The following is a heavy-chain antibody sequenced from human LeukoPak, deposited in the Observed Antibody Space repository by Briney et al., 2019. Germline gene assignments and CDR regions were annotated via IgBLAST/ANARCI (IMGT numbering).Heavy chain of an antibody. CDR1: GGSISSYY. CDR2: IHTSGST. J-gene: IGHJ4*02. V-gene: IGHV4-4*07. Sequence: SETLSLTCTVSGGSISSYYWSWIRRPAGKGLEWIGRIHTSGSTDYNPSFKSRVTMSVDTSKNQFSLKVRSVTAADTAVYYCAREGSATARPFVSNDYWGQGTLVTVSS. CDR3: AREGSATARPFVSNDY. D-gene: IGHD6-6*01.